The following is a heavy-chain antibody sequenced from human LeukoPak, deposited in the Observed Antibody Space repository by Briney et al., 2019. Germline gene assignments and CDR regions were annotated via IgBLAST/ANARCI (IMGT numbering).Heavy chain of an antibody. CDR1: GGSISSYY. D-gene: IGHD2-21*02. J-gene: IGHJ5*02. CDR2: IYYSGGT. V-gene: IGHV4-59*08. Sequence: SETLSLTCTVSGGSISSYYWSWIRQPPGKGLEWIGYIYYSGGTNYNPSLKSRVTISVDTSKNQFSLKLSSVTAADTAVYYCARQVTAWFDPWGQGTLVTVSS. CDR3: ARQVTAWFDP.